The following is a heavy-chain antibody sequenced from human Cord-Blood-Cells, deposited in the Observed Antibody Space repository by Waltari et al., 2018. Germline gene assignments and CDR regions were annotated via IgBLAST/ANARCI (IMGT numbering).Heavy chain of an antibody. CDR1: GGSISSGSYY. CDR2: IYTSGST. CDR3: ARKHDFWSGYYDY. Sequence: QVQLQESGPGLVKPSQTLSLTCTVSGGSISSGSYYWSWIRQPAGKGLEWIGYIYTSGSTNCNPSLRSRVTISVDTSKNQFSLKLSSVTAADTAVYYCARKHDFWSGYYDYWGQGTLVTVSS. D-gene: IGHD3-3*01. V-gene: IGHV4-61*09. J-gene: IGHJ4*02.